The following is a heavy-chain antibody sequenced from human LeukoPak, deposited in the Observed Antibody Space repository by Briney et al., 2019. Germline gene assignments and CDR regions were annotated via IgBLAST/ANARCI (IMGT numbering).Heavy chain of an antibody. D-gene: IGHD3-9*01. V-gene: IGHV4-34*01. J-gene: IGHJ4*02. Sequence: PSETLSLTCAVYGGSFSGYYWSWIRQPPGKGLEWIGEINHSGSTNYNPSLKSRVTISVDTSKNQFSLKLSSVTAADTAVYYCARGRSNYDILTGGRDYFDYWGQGTPVTVSS. CDR1: GGSFSGYY. CDR2: INHSGST. CDR3: ARGRSNYDILTGGRDYFDY.